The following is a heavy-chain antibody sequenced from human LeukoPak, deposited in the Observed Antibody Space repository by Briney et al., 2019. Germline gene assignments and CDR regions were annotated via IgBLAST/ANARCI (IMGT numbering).Heavy chain of an antibody. CDR1: GYTFTSYG. D-gene: IGHD3-22*01. CDR3: ARVVSGYYRGDH. J-gene: IGHJ4*02. Sequence: ASVKVSCKASGYTFTSYGISWVRQAPGQGLEWMGWISTYNGNTNYAQKLQGRVTMTTDTSTSTAYMELRSLRSDDTAVYYCARVVSGYYRGDHWGQGTLVTASS. CDR2: ISTYNGNT. V-gene: IGHV1-18*01.